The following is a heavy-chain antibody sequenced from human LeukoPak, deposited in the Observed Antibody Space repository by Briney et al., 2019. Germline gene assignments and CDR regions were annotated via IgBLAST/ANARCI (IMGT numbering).Heavy chain of an antibody. D-gene: IGHD3-22*01. V-gene: IGHV3-48*03. CDR3: PTHYYDSKNY. CDR2: ISSSGSTI. J-gene: IGHJ4*02. Sequence: GGSLGLSCAASGFTFSSYEMNWVRQAPGKGLEWVSYISSSGSTIYYADSVKGRFTISRDNAKNSLYLQMNSLRAEDTAVYYCPTHYYDSKNYWGQGTLVTVSS. CDR1: GFTFSSYE.